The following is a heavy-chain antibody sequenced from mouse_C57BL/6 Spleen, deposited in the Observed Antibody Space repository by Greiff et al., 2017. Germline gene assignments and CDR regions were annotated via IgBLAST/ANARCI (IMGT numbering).Heavy chain of an antibody. CDR1: GFTFSSYG. CDR3: ARHVNITTVVAPYYAMDY. D-gene: IGHD1-1*01. CDR2: ISSGGSYP. J-gene: IGHJ4*01. Sequence: EVKLMESGGDLVKPGGSLKLSCAASGFTFSSYGMSWVRQTPDKRLEWVATISSGGSYPYYPDSVKGRFTISRDNAKNTLYLQMSSLKSEDTAMYYCARHVNITTVVAPYYAMDYWGQGTSVTVSS. V-gene: IGHV5-6*01.